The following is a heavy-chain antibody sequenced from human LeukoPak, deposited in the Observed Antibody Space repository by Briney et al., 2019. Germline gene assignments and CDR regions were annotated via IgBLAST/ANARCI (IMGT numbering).Heavy chain of an antibody. J-gene: IGHJ4*02. D-gene: IGHD6-19*01. Sequence: GGSLRLSCAASGFTFDDYAMHWVRQAPGKGLEWVSGISWNSGSIGYADSVKGRFTISRDNAKNSLYLQMNSLRAEDMALYYCAKSGWYGGSGWFEFDYWGQGTLVTVSS. CDR1: GFTFDDYA. V-gene: IGHV3-9*03. CDR2: ISWNSGSI. CDR3: AKSGWYGGSGWFEFDY.